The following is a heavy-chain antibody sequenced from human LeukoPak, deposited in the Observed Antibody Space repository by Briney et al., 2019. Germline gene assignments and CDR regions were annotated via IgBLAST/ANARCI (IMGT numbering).Heavy chain of an antibody. CDR1: GYTFTSYY. CDR2: INPSGGST. D-gene: IGHD2-2*01. CDR3: ARDPRCSSTSCPYYYYGMDV. V-gene: IGHV1-46*01. Sequence: PPASVKVSCKASGYTFTSYYMHWVRQAPGQGLEWMGIINPSGGSTSYAQKFQGRVTMTRDTSTSTVYMELSSLRSEDTAVYYCARDPRCSSTSCPYYYYGMDVWGQGAMVSVSS. J-gene: IGHJ6*02.